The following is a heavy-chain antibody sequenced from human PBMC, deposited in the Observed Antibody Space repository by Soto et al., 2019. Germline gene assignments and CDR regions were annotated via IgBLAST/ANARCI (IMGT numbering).Heavy chain of an antibody. CDR3: ARGGSAMVFWWFDP. Sequence: QVQLVQSGAEVKKPGASVKVSCKASGYTFTSYDINWVRQATGQGLEWMGWMNPNSGNTGYAQKFQGRVTMTRNTXXSTAYMELGSLRSEDTAVYYCARGGSAMVFWWFDPWGQGTLVTVSS. CDR1: GYTFTSYD. D-gene: IGHD5-18*01. CDR2: MNPNSGNT. J-gene: IGHJ5*02. V-gene: IGHV1-8*01.